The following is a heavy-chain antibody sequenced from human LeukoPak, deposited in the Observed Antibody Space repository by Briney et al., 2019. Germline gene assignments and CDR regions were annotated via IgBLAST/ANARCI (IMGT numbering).Heavy chain of an antibody. J-gene: IGHJ4*02. Sequence: SETLSLTCAASGGPFSGYHWSWIRQSPGKGLEWIGEINHSGSTNYNPSLESRVTISVDTSRNKFSVRLNSVTAADTAVYYCARGGSNAWYIDYWGQGTLVTVSS. CDR1: GGPFSGYH. D-gene: IGHD6-19*01. CDR3: ARGGSNAWYIDY. V-gene: IGHV4-34*01. CDR2: INHSGST.